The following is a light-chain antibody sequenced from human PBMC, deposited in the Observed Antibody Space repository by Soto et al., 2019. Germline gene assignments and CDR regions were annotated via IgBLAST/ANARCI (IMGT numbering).Light chain of an antibody. J-gene: IGLJ2*01. Sequence: QSALTQPASVSGSPGQSITISCTGASGDVGGYNYVSWYQQHPGQAPKVMIYDVSNRPSGVSNRFSGSKSGNTASLTISGLQAEDEADYYCSSYTNARGVFGGGTQLTVL. CDR2: DVS. V-gene: IGLV2-14*01. CDR1: SGDVGGYNY. CDR3: SSYTNARGV.